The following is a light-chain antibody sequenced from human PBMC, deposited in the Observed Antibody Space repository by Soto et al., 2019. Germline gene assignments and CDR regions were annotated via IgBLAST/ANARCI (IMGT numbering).Light chain of an antibody. CDR2: DAS. CDR1: QSVSNY. CDR3: QQRSSWPLLP. J-gene: IGKJ4*01. Sequence: EIVLTQSPATRSLSPGERATLSCRASQSVSNYLACFQQKPGQAPRLLIYDASNRATGIPARFSGSGSGTDFTLTISSLEPEGYAVYYCQQRSSWPLLPVAGGTKVEI. V-gene: IGKV3-11*01.